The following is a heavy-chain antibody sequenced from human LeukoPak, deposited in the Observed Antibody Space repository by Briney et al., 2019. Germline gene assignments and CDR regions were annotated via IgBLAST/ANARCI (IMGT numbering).Heavy chain of an antibody. CDR1: GFTFSSYG. CDR2: ISYDGSNK. V-gene: IGHV3-30*18. D-gene: IGHD3-22*01. CDR3: AESGGYYDSRKYYFDY. Sequence: GSLRLSCAASGFTFSSYGMHWVRQAPGKGLEWVAVISYDGSNKYYADSVKGRFTISRDNSKNTLYLQMNSLRAEDTAVYYCAESGGYYDSRKYYFDYWGQGTLVTVSS. J-gene: IGHJ4*02.